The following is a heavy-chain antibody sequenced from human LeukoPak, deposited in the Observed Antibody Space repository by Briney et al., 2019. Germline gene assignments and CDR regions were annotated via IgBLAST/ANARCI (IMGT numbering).Heavy chain of an antibody. D-gene: IGHD1-26*01. CDR1: GFTFSSFA. Sequence: GGSLRLSCAASGFTFSSFAMTWVRQAPGKGLEWVSAISGSGASTYYADSVKGRFTISRDNSKNTLYLQMNSLRAEDTAVYYCAKGRGSPYYFEYWGQGTLVTVSS. CDR2: ISGSGAST. CDR3: AKGRGSPYYFEY. J-gene: IGHJ4*02. V-gene: IGHV3-23*01.